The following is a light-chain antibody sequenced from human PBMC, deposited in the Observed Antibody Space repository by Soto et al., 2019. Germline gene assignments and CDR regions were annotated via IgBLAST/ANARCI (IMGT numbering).Light chain of an antibody. CDR3: SSYTSTTLVV. V-gene: IGLV2-14*01. Sequence: QSALTQPVSVSGSPGQSITISCTGTSSDVGGYKYVSWYQQHPGKAPKLMIYEVSNRPSGVSNRFSGSKSGNTASLTISGLQPEDEADYYCSSYTSTTLVVFGGGTKLTVL. CDR2: EVS. J-gene: IGLJ2*01. CDR1: SSDVGGYKY.